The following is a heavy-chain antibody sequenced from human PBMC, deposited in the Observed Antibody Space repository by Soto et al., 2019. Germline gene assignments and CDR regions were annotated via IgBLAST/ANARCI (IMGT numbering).Heavy chain of an antibody. V-gene: IGHV4-31*03. J-gene: IGHJ5*02. Sequence: SETLSLTCTVSGGSFSSGAYHWSWIRQYPGKGLEWIGSISYRGNTYYNPSLKSRLSMSVDTSKNQFSLNLTSVTAADTAVYFCARMSATGTRWFDPWGQGTQVTV. D-gene: IGHD6-13*01. CDR2: ISYRGNT. CDR3: ARMSATGTRWFDP. CDR1: GGSFSSGAYH.